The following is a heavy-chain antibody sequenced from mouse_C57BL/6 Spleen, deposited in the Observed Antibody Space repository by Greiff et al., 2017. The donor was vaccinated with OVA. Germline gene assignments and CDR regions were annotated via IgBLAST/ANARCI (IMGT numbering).Heavy chain of an antibody. Sequence: VQLQQSGSELVKPGASVKLPCKASGYTFTLYNMDWVQQSPGQSLECIGDINPNYGGSIYNQKFKGKATLTVDNSSSTAYMKLRSLTTEDTAVYYCARSRYLDDWGKGTTVTVSS. J-gene: IGHJ1*03. CDR3: ARSRYLDD. CDR2: INPNYGGS. CDR1: GYTFTLYN. V-gene: IGHV1-18*01.